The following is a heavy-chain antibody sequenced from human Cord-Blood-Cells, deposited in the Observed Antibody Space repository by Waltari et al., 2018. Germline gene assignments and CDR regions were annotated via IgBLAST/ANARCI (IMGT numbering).Heavy chain of an antibody. CDR2: INPSGGST. Sequence: QVQLVQSGAEVKKPGASVKVSCKASGYTFTSYYMHLVRQATGQGLEWMGRINPSGGSTSYAQKFQGRVTMTRDTSTSTVYMELSSLRSEDTAVYYCARGGASTNFGTTTQGAFDIWGQGTMVTVSS. CDR3: ARGGASTNFGTTTQGAFDI. D-gene: IGHD3-10*02. V-gene: IGHV1-46*01. J-gene: IGHJ3*02. CDR1: GYTFTSYY.